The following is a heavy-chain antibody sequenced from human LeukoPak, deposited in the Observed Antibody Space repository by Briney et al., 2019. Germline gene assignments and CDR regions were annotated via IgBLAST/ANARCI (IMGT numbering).Heavy chain of an antibody. CDR3: VRRGDASSGWGDHDY. V-gene: IGHV3-23*01. Sequence: GGSLRLSCAASGFTFNRYAISWVRQAPGKGLEWVSTIGGSGDKTFYADSVKGRFTISRDNSKNMLHLQMSSLAGEDTALYYCVRRGDASSGWGDHDYWGRGALVTVSS. D-gene: IGHD6-19*01. J-gene: IGHJ4*02. CDR1: GFTFNRYA. CDR2: IGGSGDKT.